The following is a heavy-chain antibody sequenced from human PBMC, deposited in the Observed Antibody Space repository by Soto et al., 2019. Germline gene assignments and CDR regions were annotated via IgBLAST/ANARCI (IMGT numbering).Heavy chain of an antibody. CDR2: MYHSGNT. CDR1: GGSIISSNHY. CDR3: ASHYXDSWTGHYTGVFYFDF. D-gene: IGHD3-3*01. V-gene: IGHV4-39*01. Sequence: PSETLSLTCTVSGGSIISSNHYWAWNRQPPGEGLEWIGSMYHSGNTYYNPSLNSRVTISVDTSKNQFSLKLSSVTAAATALYFCASHYXDSWTGHYTGVFYFDFWGQGALVTVS. J-gene: IGHJ4*02.